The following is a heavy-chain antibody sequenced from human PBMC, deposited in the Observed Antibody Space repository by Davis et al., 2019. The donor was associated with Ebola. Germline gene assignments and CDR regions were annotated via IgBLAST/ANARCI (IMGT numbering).Heavy chain of an antibody. CDR3: ARGGVAYSDLDY. Sequence: AASVKVSCKVSGYTLTELSVHWVRQAPGKGLEWMGCFDPKYGEPIYAEKFQGRLTLTEDTSTDTAYMELSSLRSEDTAVYFCARGGVAYSDLDYWGQGTLVAVSS. V-gene: IGHV1-24*01. D-gene: IGHD2-21*01. CDR1: GYTLTELS. J-gene: IGHJ4*02. CDR2: FDPKYGEP.